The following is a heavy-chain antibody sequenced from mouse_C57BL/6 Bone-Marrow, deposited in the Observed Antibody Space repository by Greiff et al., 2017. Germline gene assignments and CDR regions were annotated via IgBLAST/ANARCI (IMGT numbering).Heavy chain of an antibody. CDR3: ARRVTTVVAKDAMDY. CDR2: INPNNGGT. D-gene: IGHD1-1*01. V-gene: IGHV1-18*01. J-gene: IGHJ4*01. CDR1: GYTFTDYN. Sequence: EVQLVESGPELVKPGASVKIPCKASGYTFTDYNMDWVKQSHGKSLEWIGDINPNNGGTIYNQKFKGKATLTVDKSSSTAYMELRSLTSEDTAVYYCARRVTTVVAKDAMDYWGQGTSVTVSS.